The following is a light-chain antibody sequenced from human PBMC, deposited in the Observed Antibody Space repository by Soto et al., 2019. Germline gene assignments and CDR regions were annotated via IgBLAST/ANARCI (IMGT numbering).Light chain of an antibody. CDR1: QGINNF. CDR3: QQLKTYPYT. V-gene: IGKV1-9*01. CDR2: AAS. Sequence: IQLTPYPSALSASLGYRVTISCRASQGINNFLAFFQLKPGKAPNLLIFAASTLQSAVPSRFSGGGAGTVFTLTISSLQPEDFATYYCQQLKTYPYTFGQGTKLEIK. J-gene: IGKJ2*01.